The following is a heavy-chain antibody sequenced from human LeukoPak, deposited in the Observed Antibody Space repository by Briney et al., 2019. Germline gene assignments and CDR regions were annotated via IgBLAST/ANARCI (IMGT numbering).Heavy chain of an antibody. J-gene: IGHJ4*02. Sequence: GGSLRLSCVASGFTFSSYWMNWVRQAPGKGLVWVSRIASDGSSTTYADSVKGRFSISRDNAKNTLYLQMNSLRVEDTAVYYCARGRPHGNDYWGQGTLVTVSS. CDR2: IASDGSST. D-gene: IGHD4-23*01. CDR1: GFTFSSYW. V-gene: IGHV3-74*01. CDR3: ARGRPHGNDY.